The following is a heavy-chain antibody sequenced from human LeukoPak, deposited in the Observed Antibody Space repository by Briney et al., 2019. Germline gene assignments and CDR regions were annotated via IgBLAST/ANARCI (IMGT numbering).Heavy chain of an antibody. CDR2: ISGSGGST. CDR3: AKVLGVVPAAINGRSDY. J-gene: IGHJ4*02. D-gene: IGHD2-2*02. Sequence: GGSLRLSCAASGFTFSSYAMSWVRQAPGKGLEWVSAISGSGGSTYYADSVKGRFTISRDNSKNTLYLQMNSLRAEDTAVYYCAKVLGVVPAAINGRSDYWGQGTLVTVSS. V-gene: IGHV3-23*01. CDR1: GFTFSSYA.